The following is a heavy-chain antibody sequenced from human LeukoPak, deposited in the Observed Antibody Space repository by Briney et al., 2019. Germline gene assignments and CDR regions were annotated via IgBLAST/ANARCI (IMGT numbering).Heavy chain of an antibody. CDR3: ARDQGSWNYGDY. V-gene: IGHV3-7*01. J-gene: IGHJ4*02. CDR1: GFVFRSYW. Sequence: GGSLRLSCAASGFVFRSYWMTWVRQAPGKGLEWVANIKEGGSENSYVDSVKGRFTISRDNAKNSLYLQINSLRAEDTAVYYCARDQGSWNYGDYWGQGTLVTVSS. D-gene: IGHD1-7*01. CDR2: IKEGGSEN.